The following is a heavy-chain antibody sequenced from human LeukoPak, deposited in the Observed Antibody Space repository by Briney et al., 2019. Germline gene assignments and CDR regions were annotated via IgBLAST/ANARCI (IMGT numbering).Heavy chain of an antibody. Sequence: LGGSLRLSCAASGFTFDDYAMHWVRQAPGKGLEWVSGISWNSGSIGYADSVKGRFTISRDNAKNSLYLQMNSLRAEDTAVYYCARDGSGSYYNVPDAFDIWGQGTMVTVSS. D-gene: IGHD3-10*01. CDR1: GFTFDDYA. CDR3: ARDGSGSYYNVPDAFDI. J-gene: IGHJ3*02. CDR2: ISWNSGSI. V-gene: IGHV3-9*01.